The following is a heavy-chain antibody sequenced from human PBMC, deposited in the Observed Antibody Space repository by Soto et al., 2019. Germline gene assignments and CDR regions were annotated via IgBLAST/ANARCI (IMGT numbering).Heavy chain of an antibody. Sequence: EVQLLESGGGLVQPGGSLRLSCAASGFTFSSYAMSWVRQAPGKGLEWVSAISGSGGSTYYADSVKGRFTISRDNSKNTLYLQMNSLRAEDTAVYYCAKEQGVLQLVSGDWFDPWGQGTLVTVSS. CDR3: AKEQGVLQLVSGDWFDP. CDR1: GFTFSSYA. CDR2: ISGSGGST. J-gene: IGHJ5*02. V-gene: IGHV3-23*01. D-gene: IGHD6-13*01.